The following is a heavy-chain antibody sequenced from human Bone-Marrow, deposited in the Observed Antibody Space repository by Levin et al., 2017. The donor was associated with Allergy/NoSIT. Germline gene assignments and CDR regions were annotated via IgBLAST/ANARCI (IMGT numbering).Heavy chain of an antibody. CDR1: GLTFNLCD. V-gene: IGHV3-21*04. J-gene: IGHJ5*02. CDR2: ISRTSSHK. D-gene: IGHD5-24*01. CDR3: ARDRDGYNGLDP. Sequence: GESLKISCKGSGLTFNLCDMNWVRQAPGKGLEWVSYISRTSSHKYYADSVKGRFTISRDNAENSLFLQMTSLRVEDTAMYYCARDRDGYNGLDPWGQGSLVIVSS.